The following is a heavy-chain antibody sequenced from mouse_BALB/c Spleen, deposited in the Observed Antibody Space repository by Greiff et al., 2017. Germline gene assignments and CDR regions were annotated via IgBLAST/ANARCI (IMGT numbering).Heavy chain of an antibody. J-gene: IGHJ4*01. Sequence: LQQPGSELVRPGASVKLSCKASGYTFTSYWMHWVKQRPGQGLEWIGNIYPGSGSTNYDEKFKSKATLTVDTSSSTAYMQLSSLTSEDSAVYDGTRGQLGLRYYAMDYWGQGNSVNVPP. CDR1: GYTFTSYW. CDR2: IYPGSGST. V-gene: IGHV1S22*01. D-gene: IGHD3-2*01. CDR3: TRGQLGLRYYAMDY.